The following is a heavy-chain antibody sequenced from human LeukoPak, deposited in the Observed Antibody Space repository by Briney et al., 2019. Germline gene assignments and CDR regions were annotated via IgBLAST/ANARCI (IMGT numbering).Heavy chain of an antibody. D-gene: IGHD3-22*01. CDR1: GGTFSGYA. V-gene: IGHV1-69*10. J-gene: IGHJ3*02. CDR3: ASSGYYDSSGYYPYDAFDI. CDR2: IIPIFGIA. Sequence: ASVKVSCKASGGTFSGYAISWVRQAPGQGLEWMGGIIPIFGIANYAQKFQGRVTITADKSTSTAYMELSSLRSEDTAVYYCASSGYYDSSGYYPYDAFDIWGQGTMVTVSS.